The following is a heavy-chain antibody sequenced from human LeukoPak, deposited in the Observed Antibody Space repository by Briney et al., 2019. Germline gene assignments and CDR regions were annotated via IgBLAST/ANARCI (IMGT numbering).Heavy chain of an antibody. D-gene: IGHD5-12*01. V-gene: IGHV3-15*01. CDR3: TTASRGSLFYYYYGMDV. Sequence: PGGSLRLSCAASGFTFNNAWMSWVRQAPGKGLEWVGRIKSKTDGCTTEYAAPVKGRFTISRDDSKNTLYLQMNSLKTEDTAVYYCTTASRGSLFYYYYGMDVWGQGTTVTVSS. CDR1: GFTFNNAW. CDR2: IKSKTDGCTT. J-gene: IGHJ6*02.